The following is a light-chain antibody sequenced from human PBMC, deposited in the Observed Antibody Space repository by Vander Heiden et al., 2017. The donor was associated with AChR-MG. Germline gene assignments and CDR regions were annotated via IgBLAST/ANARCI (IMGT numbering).Light chain of an antibody. CDR1: QSVSSN. J-gene: IGKJ1*01. V-gene: IGKV3-15*01. Sequence: EIVMTQFPATLSVSPGERATLSCRASQSVSSNLVWYQDKPGQAPRLLIYGASTRATGIPARFSGSGSGTEFTLTISSLQSEDFAVYYCQHDNYWPRTFGQGTKVEIK. CDR3: QHDNYWPRT. CDR2: GAS.